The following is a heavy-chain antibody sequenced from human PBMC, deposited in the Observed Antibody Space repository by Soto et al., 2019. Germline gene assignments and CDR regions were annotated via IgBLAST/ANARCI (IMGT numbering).Heavy chain of an antibody. J-gene: IGHJ6*02. CDR3: ARDTIVVVPAARLYYYYGMDV. CDR1: GGTFSSYA. CDR2: IIPIFGTA. D-gene: IGHD2-2*01. Sequence: QVQLVQSGAEVKKPGSSVKVSCTASGGTFSSYAISWVRQAPGQGLEWMGGIIPIFGTANYAKKFQGRVTITADESTSTAYMELSSLRSEDTAVYYCARDTIVVVPAARLYYYYGMDVWGQGTTVTVSS. V-gene: IGHV1-69*01.